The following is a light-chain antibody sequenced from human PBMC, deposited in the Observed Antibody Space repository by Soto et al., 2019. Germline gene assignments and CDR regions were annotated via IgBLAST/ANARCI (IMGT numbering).Light chain of an antibody. CDR1: INDVGGYNS. CDR2: SVT. Sequence: QSALTQPRSWSGSPGQSVTISCSGTINDVGGYNSVSWFQHHPGSAPKLMVHSVTQRPSGVPDRFSGSKSGNTASLTISGLQAEDEADYYCCSYAGSYTSYVFGTGTKVTVL. V-gene: IGLV2-11*01. J-gene: IGLJ1*01. CDR3: CSYAGSYTSYV.